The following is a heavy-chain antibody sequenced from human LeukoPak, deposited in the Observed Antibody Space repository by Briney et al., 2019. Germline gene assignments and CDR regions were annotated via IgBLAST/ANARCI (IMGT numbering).Heavy chain of an antibody. V-gene: IGHV3-30-3*01. Sequence: GRSLRLSCAASGFTFSRYPMHWVRQAPGKGLEWVAVMSSDGSTKYYADSVKGRFTISRDNSKNTLYLQMNSLRAEDTAVYYCARDFGLAATDYYYYGMDVWGQGTTVTVSS. CDR1: GFTFSRYP. D-gene: IGHD6-13*01. J-gene: IGHJ6*02. CDR2: MSSDGSTK. CDR3: ARDFGLAATDYYYYGMDV.